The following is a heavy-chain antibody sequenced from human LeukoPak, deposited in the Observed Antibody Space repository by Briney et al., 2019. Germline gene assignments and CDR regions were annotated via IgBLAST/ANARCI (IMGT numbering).Heavy chain of an antibody. J-gene: IGHJ3*02. CDR2: INPKSGGT. V-gene: IGHV1-2*02. D-gene: IGHD3-10*01. CDR1: GYTFTGYY. CDR3: ARNMWFGESSDASDI. Sequence: GASVKVSCKASGYTFTGYYMHWVRQAPGQGLEWMGWINPKSGGTNYAQKFQGRVTMTRDTSIRTAYMELSRLRSDDTAVYYCARNMWFGESSDASDIWGQGTMVTVSS.